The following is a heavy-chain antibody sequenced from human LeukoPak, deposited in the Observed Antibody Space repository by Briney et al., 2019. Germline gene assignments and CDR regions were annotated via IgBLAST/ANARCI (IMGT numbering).Heavy chain of an antibody. Sequence: GRSLRLSCTASGFTFGDYAMSWVRQAPGKGLEWGGFIRSKAYGATTEYAASVKARFTISRDDSKSIAYLQMNSLKTEDTAVYYCGAGLYYFDYWGQGTLVTVSS. V-gene: IGHV3-49*04. CDR3: GAGLYYFDY. J-gene: IGHJ4*02. CDR2: IRSKAYGATT. CDR1: GFTFGDYA. D-gene: IGHD6-19*01.